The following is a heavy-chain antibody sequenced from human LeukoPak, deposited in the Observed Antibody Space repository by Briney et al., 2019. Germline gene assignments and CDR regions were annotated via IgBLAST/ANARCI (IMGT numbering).Heavy chain of an antibody. J-gene: IGHJ4*02. V-gene: IGHV4-38-2*02. CDR1: DYTIGSGYS. D-gene: IGHD3-22*01. Sequence: SETLSLTCTVSDYTIGSGYSWGWIRQPPGKGLEWIATISHTGTTYYNPSLKTRVTMTLDTSRNQFSLRLSSATAADTAVYYCARDLSVYYYYYFDFWGQGTLVTVSS. CDR3: ARDLSVYYYYYFDF. CDR2: ISHTGTT.